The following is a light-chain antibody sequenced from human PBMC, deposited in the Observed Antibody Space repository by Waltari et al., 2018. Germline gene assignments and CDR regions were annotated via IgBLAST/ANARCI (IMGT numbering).Light chain of an antibody. V-gene: IGLV3-19*01. Sequence: SSALTQDPAVSVALGQTVRITCQGDSLRSYYASWYQQRPGQAPRLVLYGQDNRPSGIPDRFSGSTSGDTASLTITGAQAEDEADYYCHSRDTISTRVFGGGTRLTV. J-gene: IGLJ3*02. CDR1: SLRSYY. CDR3: HSRDTISTRV. CDR2: GQD.